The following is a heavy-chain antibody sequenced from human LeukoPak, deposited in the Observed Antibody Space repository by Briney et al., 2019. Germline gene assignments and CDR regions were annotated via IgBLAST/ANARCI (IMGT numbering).Heavy chain of an antibody. CDR3: AKVPILYYFDY. CDR2: ISGSGGST. Sequence: PGGSLRLSCAASGFTFSSYAMSWVRQAPGKGLEWVSLISGSGGSTFFADSVKGRFTISRDNSKNTLFLQMSSLRAEDTAVYYCAKVPILYYFDYWGQGTLVTVSS. CDR1: GFTFSSYA. V-gene: IGHV3-23*01. J-gene: IGHJ4*02.